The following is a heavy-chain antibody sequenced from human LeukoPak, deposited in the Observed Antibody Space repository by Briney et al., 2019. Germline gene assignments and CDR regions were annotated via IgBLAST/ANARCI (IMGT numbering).Heavy chain of an antibody. D-gene: IGHD4-17*01. J-gene: IGHJ4*02. V-gene: IGHV3-9*01. CDR3: ARNLPRYGDLDY. CDR1: GFTFDDYA. CDR2: ISWNSGSI. Sequence: GGSLRLSCAASGFTFDDYAMHWVRQAPGKGLEWVSGISWNSGSIGYADSVKGRFTISRDNAKNTLYLQMNSLRAGDTAVYYCARNLPRYGDLDYWGQGTLVTVSS.